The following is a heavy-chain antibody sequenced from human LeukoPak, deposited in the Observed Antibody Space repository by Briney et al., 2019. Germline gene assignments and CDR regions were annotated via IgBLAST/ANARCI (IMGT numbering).Heavy chain of an antibody. J-gene: IGHJ4*02. CDR3: ARAAGYYYDSSGQRGGFDY. D-gene: IGHD3-22*01. CDR1: GFTFSSYS. Sequence: GGSLRLSCAASGFTFSSYSTNWVRQAPGKGLEWVSSISSSSSYIYYADSVKGRFTISRDNAKNSLYLQMNSLRAEDTAVYYCARAAGYYYDSSGQRGGFDYWGQGTLVTVSS. V-gene: IGHV3-21*01. CDR2: ISSSSSYI.